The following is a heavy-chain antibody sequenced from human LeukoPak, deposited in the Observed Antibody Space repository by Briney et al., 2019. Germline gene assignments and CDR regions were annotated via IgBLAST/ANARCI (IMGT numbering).Heavy chain of an antibody. CDR1: GGSFSGYY. Sequence: SETLSLTCAVYGGSFSGYYWSWIRQPPGKGLEWIGEINHSGSTNYNPSLKSRVTISVDTSKNQFSLKLSSVTAADTAVYYCARDLYSYNLDAEYWGQGTLVTVSS. CDR2: INHSGST. D-gene: IGHD5-18*01. V-gene: IGHV4-34*01. CDR3: ARDLYSYNLDAEY. J-gene: IGHJ4*02.